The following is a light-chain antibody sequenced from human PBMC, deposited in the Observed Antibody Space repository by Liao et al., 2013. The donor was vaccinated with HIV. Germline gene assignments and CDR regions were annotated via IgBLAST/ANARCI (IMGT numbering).Light chain of an antibody. V-gene: IGLV3-1*01. Sequence: SYELTQPPSVSVSPGQTASITCSGDKLGNKYGCWYQQKPGQSPVLVIYQDSKRPSGIPERFSGSSSGTTVTLTISGAQVEDEADYYCYSAADNNLDGVFGGGTKLTVL. J-gene: IGLJ3*02. CDR3: YSAADNNLDGV. CDR2: QDS. CDR1: KLGNKY.